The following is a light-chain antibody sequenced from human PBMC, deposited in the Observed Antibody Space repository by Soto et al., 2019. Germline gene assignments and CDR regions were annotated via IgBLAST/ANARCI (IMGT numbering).Light chain of an antibody. Sequence: QSALTQPASVSGSPGQSITSSCTGTSSDVGGYDYVSWYQQHPGKAPKLMIYNVRNRPSGVSNRFSGSKAGNTASLTISGLQAEDEAAYYCSSYTSSSTVVFGGGTKLTVL. J-gene: IGLJ2*01. CDR1: SSDVGGYDY. CDR3: SSYTSSSTVV. CDR2: NVR. V-gene: IGLV2-14*01.